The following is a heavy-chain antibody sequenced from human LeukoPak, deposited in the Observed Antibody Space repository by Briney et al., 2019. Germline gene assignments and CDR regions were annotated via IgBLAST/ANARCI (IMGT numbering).Heavy chain of an antibody. Sequence: GGSLRLSCAASEFIFSNYGMNWVRQAPGKGLEWVSYISSNSRTINYADSVRGRFTISRDNGKNSLYLQMNSLRVEDTAVYYCARGGYSRPVSWGQGTLVTVSS. V-gene: IGHV3-48*01. CDR3: ARGGYSRPVS. CDR2: ISSNSRTI. D-gene: IGHD5-18*01. J-gene: IGHJ5*02. CDR1: EFIFSNYG.